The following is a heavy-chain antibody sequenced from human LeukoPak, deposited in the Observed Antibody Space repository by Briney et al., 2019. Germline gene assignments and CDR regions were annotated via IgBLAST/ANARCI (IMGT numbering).Heavy chain of an antibody. CDR3: ARLGVVPAAIGHWFDP. CDR2: IYPGNSDT. D-gene: IGHD2-2*01. Sequence: GESLKISCKGSGYSFPSYWIGWVRQMPGKGLEWMGIIYPGNSDTRYSPSFHGQVTMSADKSVSTAYLQWSSLKASDTAIYYCARLGVVPAAIGHWFDPWGQGTLVTVSS. V-gene: IGHV5-51*01. CDR1: GYSFPSYW. J-gene: IGHJ5*02.